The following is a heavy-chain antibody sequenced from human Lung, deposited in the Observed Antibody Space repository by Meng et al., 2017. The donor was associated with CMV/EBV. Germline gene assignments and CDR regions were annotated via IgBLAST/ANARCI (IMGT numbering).Heavy chain of an antibody. Sequence: GGSLRLSCAASGFTFSSYSMNWVRQAPGKGLEWVSSISSSSSYIYYADSVKGRFTISRDNAKNSLYLQMNSLRAEDTAVYYCARDVCGRDDFWSGCYDYWGQRXLVTVSS. CDR3: ARDVCGRDDFWSGCYDY. D-gene: IGHD3-3*01. V-gene: IGHV3-21*01. CDR1: GFTFSSYS. J-gene: IGHJ4*01. CDR2: ISSSSSYI.